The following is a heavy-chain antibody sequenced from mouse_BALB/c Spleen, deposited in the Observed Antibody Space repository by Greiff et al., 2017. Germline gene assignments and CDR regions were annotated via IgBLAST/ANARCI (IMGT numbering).Heavy chain of an antibody. J-gene: IGHJ4*01. Sequence: DVKLEESGPGLVKPSQSLSLTCTVTGYSITSDYAWNWIRQFPGNKLEWMGSISYSGSTSYNPSLKSRISITRYTSKNQFFLQLNSVTTEDTATYYCARNYDSSLYYYAMDYWGQGTSVTVSS. V-gene: IGHV3-2*02. CDR1: GYSITSDYA. CDR2: ISYSGST. CDR3: ARNYDSSLYYYAMDY. D-gene: IGHD1-1*01.